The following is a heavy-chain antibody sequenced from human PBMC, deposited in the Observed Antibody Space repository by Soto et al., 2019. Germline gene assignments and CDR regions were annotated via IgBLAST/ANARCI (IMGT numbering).Heavy chain of an antibody. J-gene: IGHJ6*02. D-gene: IGHD1-1*01. CDR3: ARRLSGPKEEYNAYYFYGLDV. Sequence: PGESLKISCQGSGYSFTSHWITWVRQTPGKDLEWMGRIDPSDSYTNYSPSFQGRVTISADRSISTAFLQWSSLEASDTAIYYCARRLSGPKEEYNAYYFYGLDVWGQGTTVTVSS. V-gene: IGHV5-10-1*01. CDR1: GYSFTSHW. CDR2: IDPSDSYT.